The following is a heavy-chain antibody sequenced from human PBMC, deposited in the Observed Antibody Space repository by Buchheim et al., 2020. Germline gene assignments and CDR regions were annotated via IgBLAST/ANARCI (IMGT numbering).Heavy chain of an antibody. CDR2: IWYDGSNK. V-gene: IGHV3-33*01. J-gene: IGHJ5*02. Sequence: QVQLVESGGGVVQPGRSLRLSCAASGFTFSSYGMHWVRQAPGKGLEWVAVIWYDGSNKYYADSVKGRFTISRDNSKNTLYLQRNSLRAEDTAVYYCARDLDSSGTNWFDPWGQGTL. CDR1: GFTFSSYG. D-gene: IGHD6-19*01. CDR3: ARDLDSSGTNWFDP.